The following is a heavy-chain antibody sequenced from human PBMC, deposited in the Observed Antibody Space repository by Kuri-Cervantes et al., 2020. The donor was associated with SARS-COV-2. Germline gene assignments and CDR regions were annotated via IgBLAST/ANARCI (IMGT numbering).Heavy chain of an antibody. CDR1: GFTFSSYA. D-gene: IGHD3/OR15-3a*01. J-gene: IGHJ5*02. CDR3: ARGPLFDDFGLST. V-gene: IGHV3-30-3*01. CDR2: ISYDGSNK. Sequence: GGSLRLSCAASGFTFSSYAMHWVRQAPGKGLEWVAVISYDGSNKYYADSVKGRFTISRDNSKNTLYLQMNSLRAEDTAVYYCARGPLFDDFGLSTWGQGTLVTVSS.